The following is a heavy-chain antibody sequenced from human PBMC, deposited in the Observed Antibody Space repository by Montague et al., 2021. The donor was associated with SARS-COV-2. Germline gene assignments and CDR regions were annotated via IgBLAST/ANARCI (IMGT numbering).Heavy chain of an antibody. Sequence: SETLSLTCTVSGYSISSGYYWGWIRQPPGKGLEWIGSIYHSGSTYYNPSLKSRVTISVDTSKNQFSLKLRSVTAADTAVYYCARERRYCSGGSCYSGWFDPWGQGTLVTVSS. CDR1: GYSISSGYY. J-gene: IGHJ5*02. CDR2: IYHSGST. D-gene: IGHD2-15*01. CDR3: ARERRYCSGGSCYSGWFDP. V-gene: IGHV4-38-2*02.